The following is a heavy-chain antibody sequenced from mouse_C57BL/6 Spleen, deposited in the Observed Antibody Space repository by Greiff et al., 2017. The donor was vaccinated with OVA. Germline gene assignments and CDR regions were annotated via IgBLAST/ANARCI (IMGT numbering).Heavy chain of an antibody. CDR3: TGNRNYSFDY. CDR2: ISSGGDYI. J-gene: IGHJ2*01. V-gene: IGHV5-9-1*02. Sequence: EVHLVESGAGLVKPGGSLKLSCAASGFTFSSYAMSWVRQTPEKRLEWVAYISSGGDYIYYADTVKGRFTISRDNARNTMYLQMSSLKSEDTTMYYGTGNRNYSFDYWGQGTTLAVYS. D-gene: IGHD2-3*01. CDR1: GFTFSSYA.